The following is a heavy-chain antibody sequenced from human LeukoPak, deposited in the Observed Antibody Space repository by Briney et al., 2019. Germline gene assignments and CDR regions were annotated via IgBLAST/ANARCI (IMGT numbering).Heavy chain of an antibody. J-gene: IGHJ4*02. D-gene: IGHD3-22*01. V-gene: IGHV3-30*02. CDR1: GFTFSSYG. Sequence: GGSLRLSCAASGFTFSSYGMHWVRQAPGKGLEWVAFIRYDGSNKYYADSVKGRFTISRDNSKNTLYLQMNSLRAEDTAVYYCARSITMIVVAPHYWGQGTLVTVSS. CDR3: ARSITMIVVAPHY. CDR2: IRYDGSNK.